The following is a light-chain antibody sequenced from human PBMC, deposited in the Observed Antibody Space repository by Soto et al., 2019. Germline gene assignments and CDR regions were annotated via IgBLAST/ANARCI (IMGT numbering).Light chain of an antibody. Sequence: EIMLTQSPATLSLSPGETGTLSCRANQLISNYLAWYQQKPGQAPRLLIYDASNRATGIPARFSGSGSGTDFTLTISSLEPEDFAVYYCQQRGNWPLTFGGGTKVEI. CDR1: QLISNY. V-gene: IGKV3-11*01. CDR2: DAS. CDR3: QQRGNWPLT. J-gene: IGKJ4*01.